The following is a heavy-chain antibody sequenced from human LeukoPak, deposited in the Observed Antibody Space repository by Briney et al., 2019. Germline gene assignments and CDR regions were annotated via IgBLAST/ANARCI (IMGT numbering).Heavy chain of an antibody. CDR1: GYTLTELS. D-gene: IGHD3-22*01. CDR3: ATSNYYDSSGYFPFDY. CDR2: FDPEDGET. Sequence: ASVKISCKVSGYTLTELSMHWVRQAPGKGLEWMRGFDPEDGETIYAQKFQGRVTMTEDTSTDTAYMELSSLRSEDTAVYYCATSNYYDSSGYFPFDYWGQGTLVTVSS. V-gene: IGHV1-24*01. J-gene: IGHJ4*02.